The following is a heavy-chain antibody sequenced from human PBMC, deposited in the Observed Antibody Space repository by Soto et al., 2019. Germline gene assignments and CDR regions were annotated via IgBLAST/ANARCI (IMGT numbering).Heavy chain of an antibody. CDR1: GFTFSSYA. CDR2: ISGSGGST. CDR3: AALSEYYDILTGYYRPPHYFDY. D-gene: IGHD3-9*01. Sequence: GGSLRLSCAASGFTFSSYAMSWVRQAPGKGLEWVSAISGSGGSTYYADSVKGRFTISRDNSKNTLYLQMNSLRAEDTAVYYCAALSEYYDILTGYYRPPHYFDYWGQGTLVTVSS. J-gene: IGHJ4*02. V-gene: IGHV3-23*01.